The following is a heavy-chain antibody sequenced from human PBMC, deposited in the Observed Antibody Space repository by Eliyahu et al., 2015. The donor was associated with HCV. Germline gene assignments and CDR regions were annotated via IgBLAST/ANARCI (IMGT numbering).Heavy chain of an antibody. D-gene: IGHD3-3*01. V-gene: IGHV3-21*01. CDR3: AREATFYYDFWSGSKWFDP. Sequence: EVQLXESGGGLVKPGGSLRLSXAXSGFTFSSYSMXWVRQAPGKGLEWVSSISSSSSYIYYADSVKGRFTISRDNAKNSLYLQMNSLRAEDTAVYYCAREATFYYDFWSGSKWFDPWGQGTLVTVSS. CDR1: GFTFSSYS. J-gene: IGHJ5*02. CDR2: ISSSSSYI.